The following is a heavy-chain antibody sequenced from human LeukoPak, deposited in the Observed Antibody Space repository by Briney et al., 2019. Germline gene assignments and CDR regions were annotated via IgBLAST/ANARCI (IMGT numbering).Heavy chain of an antibody. CDR3: ARSPYYYYGMDV. CDR2: IIPIFGTA. CDR1: GGTFSSYA. Sequence: SVKVSCKASGGTFSSYAISWVRQAPGQGLEWMGGIIPIFGTANYAQKFQGRVTITADESTSTAYMELSSLRSEDTAVYYCARSPYYYYGMDVWGQGTTVTVSS. V-gene: IGHV1-69*13. J-gene: IGHJ6*02.